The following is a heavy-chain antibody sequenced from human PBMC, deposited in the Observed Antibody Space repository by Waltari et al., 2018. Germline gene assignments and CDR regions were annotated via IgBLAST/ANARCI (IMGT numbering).Heavy chain of an antibody. CDR1: GGSISSYS. Sequence: QVQLQESGPGLVKPSETLSLTCTVSGGSISSYSWSWIRQPPGKGMEWIGYIYYSGSTNYNPSLKSRVTISVDTSKNQFSLKLSSVTAADTAVYYCARNKPHIVVVPAASYYYYMDVWGKGTTVTVSS. J-gene: IGHJ6*03. V-gene: IGHV4-59*01. D-gene: IGHD2-2*01. CDR2: IYYSGST. CDR3: ARNKPHIVVVPAASYYYYMDV.